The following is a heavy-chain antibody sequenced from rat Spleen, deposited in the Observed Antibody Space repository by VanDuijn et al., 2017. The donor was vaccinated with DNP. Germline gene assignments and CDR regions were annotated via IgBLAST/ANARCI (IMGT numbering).Heavy chain of an antibody. CDR1: GFTFSNYD. V-gene: IGHV5-7*01. CDR3: AIITAMSTSRGNWFGN. CDR2: ITYDGGSI. J-gene: IGHJ3*01. Sequence: EVQLVESGGGLVQPGRSLKLSCAASGFTFSNYDMAWVRQAPKKGLEWVATITYDGGSIYYRDSVKGRFTISRENAESTLYLQMNSLTSEDTATYYCAIITAMSTSRGNWFGNWGQGTLVTVSS. D-gene: IGHD1-10*01.